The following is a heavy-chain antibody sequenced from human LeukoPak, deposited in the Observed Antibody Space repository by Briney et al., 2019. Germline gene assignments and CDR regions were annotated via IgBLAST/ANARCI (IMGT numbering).Heavy chain of an antibody. CDR3: ASAIVGATSFDY. CDR2: IKESGSQE. V-gene: IGHV3-7*01. CDR1: EFIISSYK. Sequence: GGSLRLSCGASEFIISSYKISWVRQAPGKGLEWVAHIKESGSQEYNVGSVKGRFTVSRDNAQNSVYLQMNSLRAEDTAVYYCASAIVGATSFDYWGQGTLVTVSS. J-gene: IGHJ4*02. D-gene: IGHD1-26*01.